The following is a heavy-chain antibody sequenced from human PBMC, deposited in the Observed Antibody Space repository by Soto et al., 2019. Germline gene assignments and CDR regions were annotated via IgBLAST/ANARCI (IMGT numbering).Heavy chain of an antibody. CDR2: ISYDGSNK. D-gene: IGHD6-19*01. J-gene: IGHJ4*02. CDR1: GFTFSSYA. V-gene: IGHV3-30-3*01. CDR3: ARTQYSSGWYN. Sequence: QVQLVESGGGVVQPGRSLRLSCAASGFTFSSYAMHWVRQAPGKGLEWVAVISYDGSNKYYADSVKGRFTISRDNSKNTLYLQMTSLRAEDTAVYYCARTQYSSGWYNWGQGTLVTVSS.